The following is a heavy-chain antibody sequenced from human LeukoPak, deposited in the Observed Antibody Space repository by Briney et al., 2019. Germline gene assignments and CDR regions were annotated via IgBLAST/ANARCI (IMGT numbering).Heavy chain of an antibody. CDR1: GYSISTGYY. CDR3: ARGGYYGSGNDFRFDP. CDR2: IYYSGST. V-gene: IGHV4-38-2*02. Sequence: SETLSLTCTVSGYSISTGYYWDWIRQPPGKGLEWIGSIYYSGSTYYNPSLKSRVTISVDTSKNQFSLKLSSVTPADTAVYYCARGGYYGSGNDFRFDPWGQGTLVTVSS. D-gene: IGHD3-10*01. J-gene: IGHJ5*02.